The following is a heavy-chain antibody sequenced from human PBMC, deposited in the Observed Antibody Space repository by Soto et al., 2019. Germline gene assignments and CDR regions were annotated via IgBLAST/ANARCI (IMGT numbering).Heavy chain of an antibody. CDR1: GFTFDDYA. D-gene: IGHD1-26*01. J-gene: IGHJ6*02. V-gene: IGHV3-9*01. CDR3: ATGGGSYYFYYGMDV. Sequence: GGSLRLSCAASGFTFDDYAMHWVRQAPGKGLEWVSGISWNSGSLGYADSVKGRFTISRDNAKNSLYLQMNSLRAEDPALYYCATGGGSYYFYYGMDVWGQGTTVTVSS. CDR2: ISWNSGSL.